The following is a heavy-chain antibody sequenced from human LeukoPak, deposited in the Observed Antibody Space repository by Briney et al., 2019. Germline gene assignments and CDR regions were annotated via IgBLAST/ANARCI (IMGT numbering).Heavy chain of an antibody. V-gene: IGHV3-7*01. D-gene: IGHD2-8*01. CDR1: GFTFSSYW. J-gene: IGHJ4*02. Sequence: GGSLRLSCAASGFTFSSYWMSWVRQAPGKGLEWVANIKQDGSEKYYVDSVKGRFTISRDNAKNSLYLQMNSLRAEDTAVYYCATLGYCANGVCPAHYWGQGTLVTVSS. CDR3: ATLGYCANGVCPAHY. CDR2: IKQDGSEK.